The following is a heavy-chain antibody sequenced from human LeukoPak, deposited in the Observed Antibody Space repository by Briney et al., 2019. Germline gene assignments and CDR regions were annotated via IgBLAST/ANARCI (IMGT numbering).Heavy chain of an antibody. Sequence: GGSLRLSCEASEFTFSSYSMNWVRQAPGKGLEWVSYISSSSSTIYYAESVKGRFTIPRDNAKNSLYLQMNSLRVEDTAVYYCARSRGNSGSYPLDYWGQGTLVTVSS. D-gene: IGHD1-26*01. V-gene: IGHV3-48*01. J-gene: IGHJ4*02. CDR1: EFTFSSYS. CDR2: ISSSSSTI. CDR3: ARSRGNSGSYPLDY.